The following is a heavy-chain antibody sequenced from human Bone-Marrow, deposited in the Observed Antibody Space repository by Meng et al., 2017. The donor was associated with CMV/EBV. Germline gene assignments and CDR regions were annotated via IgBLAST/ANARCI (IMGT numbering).Heavy chain of an antibody. CDR2: IFYSGST. V-gene: IGHV4-39*01. D-gene: IGHD6-19*01. Sequence: GSLRLSCTVSGGSISSSTYYWGWIRQPPGKGLEWIGSIFYSGSTYYNPSLKSRVTISLDTSKSQFSLKLTSVTAADTAVYYCARHFSGYFDDWGQGNLVTGSS. CDR1: GGSISSSTYY. J-gene: IGHJ4*02. CDR3: ARHFSGYFDD.